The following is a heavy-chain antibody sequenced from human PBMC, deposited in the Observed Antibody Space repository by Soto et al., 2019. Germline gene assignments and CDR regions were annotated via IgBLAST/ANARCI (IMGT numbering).Heavy chain of an antibody. CDR2: INHTGGT. CDR1: GGSVNGYY. CDR3: ATRITVFGLLIPPFDP. J-gene: IGHJ5*02. Sequence: SETLSLTCAVYGGSVNGYYWNWIRQPPGKGLEWNGEINHTGGTHYNPSLKSRVTMSVDTSKNQFSLRLSSVTAADTAIYYCATRITVFGLLIPPFDPWGQGTQVTVSS. D-gene: IGHD3-3*01. V-gene: IGHV4-34*01.